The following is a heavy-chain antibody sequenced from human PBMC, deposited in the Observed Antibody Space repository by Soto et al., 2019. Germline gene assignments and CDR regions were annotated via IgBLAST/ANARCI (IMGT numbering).Heavy chain of an antibody. D-gene: IGHD3-22*01. CDR3: ARRREYYDSSGSAFDI. Sequence: ASVKVSCKASGYTFTGYYMHWVRQAPGQGLEWMGWINTNSGGTNYAQKFQGWVTMTRDTSISTAYMELSRLRSDDTAVYYCARRREYYDSSGSAFDIWGQGTMVTVSS. J-gene: IGHJ3*02. CDR1: GYTFTGYY. V-gene: IGHV1-2*04. CDR2: INTNSGGT.